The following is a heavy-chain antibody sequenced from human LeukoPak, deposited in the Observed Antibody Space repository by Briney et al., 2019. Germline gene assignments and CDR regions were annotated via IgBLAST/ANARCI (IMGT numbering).Heavy chain of an antibody. V-gene: IGHV3-73*01. D-gene: IGHD6-13*01. CDR2: IRSKANSYAT. Sequence: GGSLRLSCAASGFTFSGSAMHWVRQASGKGLEWVGRIRSKANSYATAYAASEKGRFTISRDDSKNTAYLQMNSLKTEDSAVYYCSTGSWLDYWGQGTLVTVSS. J-gene: IGHJ4*02. CDR3: STGSWLDY. CDR1: GFTFSGSA.